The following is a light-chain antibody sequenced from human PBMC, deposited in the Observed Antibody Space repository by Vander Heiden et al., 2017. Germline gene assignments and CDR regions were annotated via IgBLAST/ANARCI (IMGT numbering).Light chain of an antibody. CDR2: DAS. CDR3: QQYDNVPSLT. CDR1: QDISNY. V-gene: IGKV1-33*01. Sequence: DIQMTQSPSHLSAFAGATVTITFQASQDISNYLNWYQQQPGKAPRLLIYDASNVQTGVPSRFSGSGSGTYVTISISSRQQEDIATNYCQQYDNVPSLTFGGGTKVAMK. J-gene: IGKJ4*01.